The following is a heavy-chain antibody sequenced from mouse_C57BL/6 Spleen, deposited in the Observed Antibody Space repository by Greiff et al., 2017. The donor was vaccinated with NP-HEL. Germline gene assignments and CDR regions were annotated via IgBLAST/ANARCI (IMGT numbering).Heavy chain of an antibody. V-gene: IGHV2-4*01. CDR2: IWSGGST. CDR1: GFSLTSYG. Sequence: VKLQESGPGLVQPSQSLSITCTVSGFSLTSYGVHWVRQPPGKGLEWLGVIWSGGSTDYNAAFISRLSISKDNSKSQVFFKMNSLQADDTAIYYCAKKVYYYGSSYDYAMDYWGQGTSVTVSS. J-gene: IGHJ4*01. CDR3: AKKVYYYGSSYDYAMDY. D-gene: IGHD1-1*01.